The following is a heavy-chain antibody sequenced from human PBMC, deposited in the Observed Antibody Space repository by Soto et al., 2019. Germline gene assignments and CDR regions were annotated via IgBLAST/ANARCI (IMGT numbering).Heavy chain of an antibody. Sequence: QVQLVQSGAEVKKPGASVKVSCKASGYTFTGYYMHWVRQAPGQGLEWMGWINPNSGGTNYAQKFQRRVTMTRDTSISTAYMELSRLRSDDTAVYYCARDRVRCSSNSCYGLYYYYGMDVWGQGTTVTVSS. V-gene: IGHV1-2*02. J-gene: IGHJ6*02. CDR3: ARDRVRCSSNSCYGLYYYYGMDV. CDR1: GYTFTGYY. CDR2: INPNSGGT. D-gene: IGHD2-2*01.